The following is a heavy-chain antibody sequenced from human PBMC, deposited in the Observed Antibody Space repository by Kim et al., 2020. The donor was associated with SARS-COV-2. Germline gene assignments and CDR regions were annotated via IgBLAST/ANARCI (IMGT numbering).Heavy chain of an antibody. CDR2: ISGYNGNT. D-gene: IGHD2-21*01. J-gene: IGHJ4*02. V-gene: IGHV1-18*01. CDR1: GYKFTRYG. Sequence: ASVKVSCKASGYKFTRYGLNWVRQAPGQGLEWMGWISGYNGNTVYAQKFQARVTMTTDTSTSTAHMELRRLTSDDTAVYFCARDRVVDGASDAKARGDYWGQGPLVTVSS. CDR3: ARDRVVDGASDAKARGDY.